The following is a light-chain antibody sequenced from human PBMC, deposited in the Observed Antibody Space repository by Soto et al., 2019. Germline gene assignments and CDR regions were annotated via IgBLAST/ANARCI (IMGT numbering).Light chain of an antibody. CDR1: QSVSRK. J-gene: IGKJ3*01. CDR3: QQYTDWPFT. Sequence: EIVMTQSPATLSVSPGERVTLSCRASQSVSRKLAWYQQRPGQAPRLLIYGAFSRATGIPARFSGSGSGTEYTLTISSLQSEDFVVYFCQQYTDWPFTFGPGPKVDIK. V-gene: IGKV3-15*01. CDR2: GAF.